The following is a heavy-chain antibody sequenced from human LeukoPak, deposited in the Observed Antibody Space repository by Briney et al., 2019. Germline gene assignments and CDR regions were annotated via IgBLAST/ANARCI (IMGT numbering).Heavy chain of an antibody. J-gene: IGHJ4*02. CDR3: ARHARYNYDIVY. V-gene: IGHV4-38-2*01. D-gene: IGHD3-9*01. Sequence: PSETLSLTCAVSGYSISSGYYWGWIRQPPGKGLEWIGSIYHSGSTYYNPSLKSRVTISVDTSKNQFSLKLSSVTAADTAVYYCARHARYNYDIVYWGQGTLVTVSS. CDR2: IYHSGST. CDR1: GYSISSGYY.